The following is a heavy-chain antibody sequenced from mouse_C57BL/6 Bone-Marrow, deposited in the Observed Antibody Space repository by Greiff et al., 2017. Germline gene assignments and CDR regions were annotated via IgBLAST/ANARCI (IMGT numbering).Heavy chain of an antibody. Sequence: QVQLKQSGPGLVAPSQSLSITCPVSGFSLTSYAISWVRQPPGKGLEWLGVIWTGGGTNYNSALKSRLSISKDNSKSQVFLKMNSLQTDDTARYYCATYSNYPAGLAYWGQGTLVTVSA. CDR2: IWTGGGT. D-gene: IGHD2-5*01. J-gene: IGHJ3*01. CDR3: ATYSNYPAGLAY. CDR1: GFSLTSYA. V-gene: IGHV2-9-1*01.